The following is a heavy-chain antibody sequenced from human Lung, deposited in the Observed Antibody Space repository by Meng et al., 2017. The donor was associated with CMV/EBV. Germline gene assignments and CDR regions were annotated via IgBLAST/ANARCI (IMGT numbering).Heavy chain of an antibody. CDR2: IYYSGST. J-gene: IGHJ3*02. Sequence: GSLRPSCTVSGGSTSSSSYYWGWIRQPPGKGLEWIGSIYYSGSTYYNPSLKSRVTIAVDTSKNQFSLKLSSVTAADTAVYYCARDQVRAAAGIWEPDHAFDIWGQGTMVTVSS. CDR3: ARDQVRAAAGIWEPDHAFDI. CDR1: GGSTSSSSYY. V-gene: IGHV4-39*07. D-gene: IGHD6-13*01.